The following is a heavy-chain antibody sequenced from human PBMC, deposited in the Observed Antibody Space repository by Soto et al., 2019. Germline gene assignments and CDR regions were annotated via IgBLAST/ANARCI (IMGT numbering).Heavy chain of an antibody. V-gene: IGHV3-13*01. CDR1: GFTFSTYD. D-gene: IGHD2-8*01. CDR3: ARGRSNQYESSPPPKFDP. J-gene: IGHJ5*02. CDR2: IGTIGDT. Sequence: GGSLRLSCAASGFTFSTYDMHWVRQATGKGLEWVSAIGTIGDTYYLDSVKGRFTISRENAKNSLYLQMNSLRAGDTAVYYCARGRSNQYESSPPPKFDPWGRGTLVTVSS.